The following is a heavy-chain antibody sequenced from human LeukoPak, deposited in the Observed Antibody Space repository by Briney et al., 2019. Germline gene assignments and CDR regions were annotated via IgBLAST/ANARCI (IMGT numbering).Heavy chain of an antibody. CDR1: GFTFSSYA. D-gene: IGHD2-2*01. Sequence: GGSLRLSCAASGFTFSSYAMSWVRQAPGKGLEWVSAISGSGGSTYYADSVKGRFTISRDNSKNTLYLQMNSLRAEDTAVYYCAKAPIPVVPAASFDYWVQGTLVTVSS. J-gene: IGHJ4*02. V-gene: IGHV3-23*01. CDR3: AKAPIPVVPAASFDY. CDR2: ISGSGGST.